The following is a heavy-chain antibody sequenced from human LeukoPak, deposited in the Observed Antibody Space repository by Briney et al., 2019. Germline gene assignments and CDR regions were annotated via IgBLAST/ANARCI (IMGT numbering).Heavy chain of an antibody. V-gene: IGHV1-18*01. CDR2: ISAYNGNT. CDR3: ARDLTHYYGSGSYPAPVDY. D-gene: IGHD3-10*01. Sequence: ASVKVSCKASGYTFTSYGISWVRQAPGQGLEWMGRISAYNGNTNYAQKLQGRVTMTTDTSTSTAYMELRSLRSDDTAVYYCARDLTHYYGSGSYPAPVDYWGQGTLVTVSS. CDR1: GYTFTSYG. J-gene: IGHJ4*02.